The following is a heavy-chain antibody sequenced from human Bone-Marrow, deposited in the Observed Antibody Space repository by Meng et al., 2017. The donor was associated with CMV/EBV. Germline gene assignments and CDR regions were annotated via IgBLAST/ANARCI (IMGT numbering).Heavy chain of an antibody. J-gene: IGHJ4*02. V-gene: IGHV4-39*07. D-gene: IGHD3-10*01. Sequence: ESLKISCAASGFTFSSYSMNWVRQAPGKGLEWIGSIYYSGSTYYNPSLKSRVTISVDTSKDQFSLKLSSVTAADAAVYFCARSSDITGSLDYWGQGTLVTVSS. CDR3: ARSSDITGSLDY. CDR2: IYYSGST. CDR1: GFTFSSYS.